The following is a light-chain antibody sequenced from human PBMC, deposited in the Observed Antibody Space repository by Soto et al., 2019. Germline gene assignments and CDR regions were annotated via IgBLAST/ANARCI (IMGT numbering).Light chain of an antibody. V-gene: IGKV1-5*03. CDR2: KAS. Sequence: DIQMTQSPSTLSASVGDRVTLTCRASQSISSWLAWYQQKPGKAPNLLIYKASSLKSGVPSRFSGSGSGTEFTLTISSLQPDDFATYYCQQYNSGWTFDQGTKVEIK. CDR1: QSISSW. J-gene: IGKJ1*01. CDR3: QQYNSGWT.